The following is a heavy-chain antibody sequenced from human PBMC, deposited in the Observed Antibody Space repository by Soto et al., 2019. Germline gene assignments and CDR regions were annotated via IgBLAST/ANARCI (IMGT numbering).Heavy chain of an antibody. J-gene: IGHJ6*02. Sequence: GGSLRLSCAASGFTFSSYGMNWVRQAPGKGLEWVSSISSSSSYIYYADSVKGRFTISRDNAKNSLYLQMNSLRAEDTAVYYCARGSSYYYYYYGMDVWGQGTTVTVSS. CDR1: GFTFSSYG. CDR2: ISSSSSYI. V-gene: IGHV3-21*04. D-gene: IGHD6-6*01. CDR3: ARGSSYYYYYYGMDV.